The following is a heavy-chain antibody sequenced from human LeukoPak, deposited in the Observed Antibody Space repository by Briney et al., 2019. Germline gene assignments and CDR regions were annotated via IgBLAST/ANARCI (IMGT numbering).Heavy chain of an antibody. CDR3: VREPQAEYYFDY. V-gene: IGHV3-74*01. D-gene: IGHD1-14*01. J-gene: IGHJ4*02. CDR2: INSDGSST. CDR1: GFTFSSYW. Sequence: PGRSLRLSCAASGFTFSSYWMHWVRQVPGKGLVWVSRINSDGSSTTYADSVKGRFTISRDNAKNTLYLQMNSLRVEDTAVYYCVREPQAEYYFDYWGQGTLVTVSS.